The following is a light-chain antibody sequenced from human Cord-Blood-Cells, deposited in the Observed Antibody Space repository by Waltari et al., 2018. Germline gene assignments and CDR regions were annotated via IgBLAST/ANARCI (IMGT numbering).Light chain of an antibody. J-gene: IGKJ4*01. V-gene: IGKV3-11*01. CDR3: QQRSNWPPS. CDR2: HAS. CDR1: QSVSRY. Sequence: EIVLTQSPATLSLSPGERATLSCRASQSVSRYLAWYQLKPGQAPRLLIYHASNRATGIPARFSGSVSGTDFTLTISSLEPEDFAVYYCQQRSNWPPSFGGGTKVEI.